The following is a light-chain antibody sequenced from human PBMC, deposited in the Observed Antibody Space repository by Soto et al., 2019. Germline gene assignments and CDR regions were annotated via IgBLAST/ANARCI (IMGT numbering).Light chain of an antibody. Sequence: QSVLTQHPSASGSPGQSVNIYCTGTTSDIGAYNYVSWYQQHPGKAPKLIIYEVSYRPSGISNRFSGSKSGNTASLTISGLQAEDEADYYCSSYTSSTNYVFGTGTKVTVL. V-gene: IGLV2-14*01. CDR3: SSYTSSTNYV. J-gene: IGLJ1*01. CDR2: EVS. CDR1: TSDIGAYNY.